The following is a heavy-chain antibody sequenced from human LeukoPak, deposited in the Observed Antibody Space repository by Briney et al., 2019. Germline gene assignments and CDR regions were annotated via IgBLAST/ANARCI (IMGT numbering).Heavy chain of an antibody. CDR2: IRNKANSYTT. D-gene: IGHD4-17*01. V-gene: IGHV3-72*01. Sequence: PGGSLRLSCAASGFTFSDHYMDWVRQAPGKGLEWVGRIRNKANSYTTEYAASVKGRFSISRDDSKKSLFLRMNSLKTEDTAVYYCTREWLPFYGDYVFDYWGQGTLVTVSS. CDR3: TREWLPFYGDYVFDY. J-gene: IGHJ4*02. CDR1: GFTFSDHY.